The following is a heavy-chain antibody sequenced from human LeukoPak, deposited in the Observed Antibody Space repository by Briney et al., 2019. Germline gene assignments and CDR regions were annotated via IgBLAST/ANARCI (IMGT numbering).Heavy chain of an antibody. CDR3: AKMQGYFDY. CDR1: GFTFTSYA. J-gene: IGHJ4*02. Sequence: GGSLRLSCAASGFTFTSYAMSWVRQAPGKGLEWVSAITGSGGTTYYADFVKGRFTISRDNSKNTLYLQMNGPRVEDTAVYYCAKMQGYFDYWGQGTLVTVSS. CDR2: ITGSGGTT. V-gene: IGHV3-23*01.